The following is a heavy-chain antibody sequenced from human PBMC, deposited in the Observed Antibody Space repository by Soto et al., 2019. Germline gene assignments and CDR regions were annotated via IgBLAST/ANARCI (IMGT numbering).Heavy chain of an antibody. V-gene: IGHV3-74*01. D-gene: IGHD3-10*01. CDR3: ARDRRLGWFGDSEGMDV. J-gene: IGHJ6*02. Sequence: EVQLVESGGGLVQPGGSLRLSCAASGFTFSSYWRHWVRQAPGKGLVWVSRINSDGSSTSYADSVKGRFTISRDNAKNTLYLQMNRLRAEDTAVYYCARDRRLGWFGDSEGMDVWGQGTTVTVSS. CDR1: GFTFSSYW. CDR2: INSDGSST.